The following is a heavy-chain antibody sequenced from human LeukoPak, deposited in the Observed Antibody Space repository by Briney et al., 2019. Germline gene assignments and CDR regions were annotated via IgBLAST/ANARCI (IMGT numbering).Heavy chain of an antibody. CDR3: ARFLASGVY. CDR1: GGSISSGSYY. D-gene: IGHD3-3*02. J-gene: IGHJ4*02. Sequence: SETLSLTCTVSGGSISSGSYYWSWIRQPAGKGLEWIGRIYTSGTTNYNPSLTSRVTISLDTPKNQFSLKLSSVTAADTAVYYCARFLASGVYWGQGTLVTVSS. CDR2: IYTSGTT. V-gene: IGHV4-61*02.